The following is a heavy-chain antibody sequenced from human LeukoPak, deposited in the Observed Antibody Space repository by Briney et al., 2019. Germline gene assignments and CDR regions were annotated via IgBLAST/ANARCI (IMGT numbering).Heavy chain of an antibody. V-gene: IGHV3-21*01. CDR1: GFTFSSYG. J-gene: IGHJ6*03. CDR2: ISSSSSYI. Sequence: GRSLRLSCAASGFTFSSYGMHWVRQAPGKGLEWISSISSSSSYIYYADSVKGRFTISRDNAKNSLYLQMNSLRAEDTAVYYCARDPYSGSYGNYYYYYMDVWGKGTTVTISS. CDR3: ARDPYSGSYGNYYYYYMDV. D-gene: IGHD1-26*01.